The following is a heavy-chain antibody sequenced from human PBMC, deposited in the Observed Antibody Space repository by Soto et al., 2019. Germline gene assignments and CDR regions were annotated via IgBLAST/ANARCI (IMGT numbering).Heavy chain of an antibody. CDR1: GDTLTELS. D-gene: IGHD3-3*01. Sequence: ASVKVSCKVSGDTLTELSIHWVRQAPGKGLEWMGGFDPEQAETIYAQKFQGRVTMTRDTSTNTAYMELISLRSEDTAVYYCTRGLSRSYDFWSGYYTGLYYMDVWGKGTTVTVSS. V-gene: IGHV1-24*01. CDR2: FDPEQAET. J-gene: IGHJ6*03. CDR3: TRGLSRSYDFWSGYYTGLYYMDV.